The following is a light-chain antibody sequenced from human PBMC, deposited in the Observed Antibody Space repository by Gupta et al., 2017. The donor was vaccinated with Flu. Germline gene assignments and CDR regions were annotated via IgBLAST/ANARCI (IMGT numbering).Light chain of an antibody. J-gene: IGKJ1*01. CDR1: QTISTW. CDR2: KAS. V-gene: IGKV1-5*03. Sequence: SPSTLSASVGDRVTITCRASQTISTWLAWYQQKPGKAPKLLISKASSLESGVPSRFSGSGSGTEFTLTISSLQPDDFATYYYQQYNSYRTFGQGTKVEIK. CDR3: QQYNSYRT.